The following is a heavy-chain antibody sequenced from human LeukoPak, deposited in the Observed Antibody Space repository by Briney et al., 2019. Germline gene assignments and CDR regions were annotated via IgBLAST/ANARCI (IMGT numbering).Heavy chain of an antibody. J-gene: IGHJ5*02. D-gene: IGHD3-22*01. CDR2: IYSSGST. CDR3: ARVVVSTAGWFDP. CDR1: GDSISSYY. Sequence: SETLSLTCTASGDSISSYYWTWIRQPAGKGLEWIGRIYSSGSTNYNPSLKSRVSMSVDMSKNQFSLRLSSVTAVDTAVYYCARVVVSTAGWFDPWGQGTLVTVSS. V-gene: IGHV4-4*07.